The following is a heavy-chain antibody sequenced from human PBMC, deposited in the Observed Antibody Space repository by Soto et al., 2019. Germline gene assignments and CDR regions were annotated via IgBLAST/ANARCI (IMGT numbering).Heavy chain of an antibody. V-gene: IGHV3-13*01. D-gene: IGHD3-22*01. CDR3: ARALYYYDSSGYYYFDY. Sequence: AGGSLRLSCAASGFTFNSYDMHWVRQTTGKGLEWVSGIGTAGDTYYPGSVKGRFTISRENAKNSLYLQMNSLRAEDTAVYYCARALYYYDSSGYYYFDYWGQGTLVTVSS. CDR2: IGTAGDT. J-gene: IGHJ4*02. CDR1: GFTFNSYD.